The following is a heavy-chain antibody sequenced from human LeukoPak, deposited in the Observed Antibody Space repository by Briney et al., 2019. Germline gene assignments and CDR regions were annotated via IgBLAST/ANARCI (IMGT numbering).Heavy chain of an antibody. Sequence: SETLSLTCAVSGYSIRSGYHWGWIRQPPGKGLEWIGNIYHSGSIYYNPSLKSRVTISPDTSKNPFSLRLSSATAADTAVYFCARRNFANYYFDFWGRGTLVTVSS. J-gene: IGHJ4*02. CDR1: GYSIRSGYH. CDR3: ARRNFANYYFDF. V-gene: IGHV4-38-2*01. D-gene: IGHD2/OR15-2a*01. CDR2: IYHSGSI.